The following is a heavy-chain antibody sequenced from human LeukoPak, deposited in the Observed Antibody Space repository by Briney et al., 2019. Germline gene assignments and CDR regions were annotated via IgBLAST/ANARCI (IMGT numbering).Heavy chain of an antibody. CDR3: ARTPTVTTVRYYFDY. J-gene: IGHJ4*02. CDR1: GYTFTGYY. Sequence: ASVKVSCTASGYTFTGYYMHWVRQAPGQGLEWMGWINPNSGGTNYAQKFQGRVTMTRDTSISTAYMELSRLRSDDTAVYYCARTPTVTTVRYYFDYWGQGTLVTVSS. V-gene: IGHV1-2*02. D-gene: IGHD4-11*01. CDR2: INPNSGGT.